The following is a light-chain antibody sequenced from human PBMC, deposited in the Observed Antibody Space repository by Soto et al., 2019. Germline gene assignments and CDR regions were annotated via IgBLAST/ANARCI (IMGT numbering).Light chain of an antibody. CDR2: DNN. CDR3: GTWDSSLIAGV. Sequence: QSVLTQPPSVSAAPGQKVTISCSGSSSNIGNNYVSWYQHLPGTAPKLLIYDNNKRPSGIPDRFSGTKSGTSATLGITGLQTGDEADYDCGTWDSSLIAGVFCGGTKLTVL. J-gene: IGLJ2*01. V-gene: IGLV1-51*01. CDR1: SSNIGNNY.